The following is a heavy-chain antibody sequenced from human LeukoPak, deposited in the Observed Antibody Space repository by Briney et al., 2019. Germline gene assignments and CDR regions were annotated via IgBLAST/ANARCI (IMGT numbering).Heavy chain of an antibody. J-gene: IGHJ4*02. V-gene: IGHV3-15*01. CDR3: TTGYYYDSSGSPVDY. CDR2: IKSKTDGGTT. Sequence: PGGSLRLSCAASGFTFSNAWMSWVRQAPGKGLEWVGRIKSKTDGGTTDYAAPVKGRFTISRDDSKNTLYLQMNSLKTEDTAVYYCTTGYYYDSSGSPVDYWGQGTLVTVSS. D-gene: IGHD3-22*01. CDR1: GFTFSNAW.